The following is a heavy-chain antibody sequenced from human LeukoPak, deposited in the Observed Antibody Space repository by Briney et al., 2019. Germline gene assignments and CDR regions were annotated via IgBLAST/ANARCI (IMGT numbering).Heavy chain of an antibody. CDR1: GFNFRAYW. J-gene: IGHJ4*02. Sequence: PGGSLRLSCTTSGFNFRAYWMGWVRQAPGKGLEWVSSISSSSSYIYYADSVKGRFTISRDNAKNSLYLQMNSLRAEDTAVYYCAREPSALWGQGTLVTVSS. CDR2: ISSSSSYI. V-gene: IGHV3-21*01. CDR3: AREPSAL.